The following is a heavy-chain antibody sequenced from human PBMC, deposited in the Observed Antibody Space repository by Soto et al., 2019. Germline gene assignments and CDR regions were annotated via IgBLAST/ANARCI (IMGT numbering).Heavy chain of an antibody. D-gene: IGHD1-1*01. Sequence: QVQLVQSGAEVKKPGSSVKVSCTASGGTFRDYAFSWVRQAPVQGLEWMGGIIPMFSSSSFVQKFQGRLTITADDSTSTAYRSLSSLGSADTAMYYCAKDIGLQQLLFVLNLGGPGTRVTVSS. V-gene: IGHV1-69*01. CDR2: IIPMFSSS. CDR1: GGTFRDYA. J-gene: IGHJ4*02. CDR3: AKDIGLQQLLFVLNL.